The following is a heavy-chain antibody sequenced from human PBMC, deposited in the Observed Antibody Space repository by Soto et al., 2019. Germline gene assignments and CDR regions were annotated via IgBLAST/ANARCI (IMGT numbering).Heavy chain of an antibody. J-gene: IGHJ5*01. Sequence: AGGSLRLSCAASGFTFSSYSMNWFRQAPGKGLEWVSYIGSRSAIYYADSVKCRFTISRDSSENTLFLQINNLRADDTAVYYCAGDPFQGFGSWGHGTLVTVSS. V-gene: IGHV3-48*01. CDR2: IGSRSAI. CDR3: AGDPFQGFGS. CDR1: GFTFSSYS.